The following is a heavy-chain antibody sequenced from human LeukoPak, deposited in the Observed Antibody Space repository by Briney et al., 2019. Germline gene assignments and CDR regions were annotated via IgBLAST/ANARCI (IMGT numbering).Heavy chain of an antibody. Sequence: ASVKVSCKASGGTFSSYAISWVRQAPGQGLEWMGGIIPIFGTANYAQKFQGRVTMTRDTSTSTVYMELSSLRSEDTAMYYCARMGYAFDIWGQETMVTVSS. D-gene: IGHD5-24*01. V-gene: IGHV1-69*05. CDR2: IIPIFGTA. CDR3: ARMGYAFDI. J-gene: IGHJ3*02. CDR1: GGTFSSYA.